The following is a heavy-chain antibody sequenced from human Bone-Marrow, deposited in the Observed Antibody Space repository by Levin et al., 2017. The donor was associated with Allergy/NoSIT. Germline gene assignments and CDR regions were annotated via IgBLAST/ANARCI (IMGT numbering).Heavy chain of an antibody. D-gene: IGHD5-18*01. V-gene: IGHV3-23*01. Sequence: PAGGSLRLSCAASESTFTTYAMTWVRQAPGKGLEWVSSITAGGERTYYADSVKGRFTISRDNSKNTLYLQMNSLRAEDTALYYCAKDNVDTVLVYYYFAMDVWGQGTTVTVSS. CDR2: ITAGGERT. CDR3: AKDNVDTVLVYYYFAMDV. J-gene: IGHJ6*02. CDR1: ESTFTTYA.